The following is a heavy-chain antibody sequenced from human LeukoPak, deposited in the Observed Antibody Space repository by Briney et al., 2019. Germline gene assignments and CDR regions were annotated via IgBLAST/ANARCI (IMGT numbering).Heavy chain of an antibody. CDR1: GFTFSSYS. CDR2: ISSSSNYI. D-gene: IGHD3-22*01. CDR3: ARDHYDSSGGHYWYFDL. J-gene: IGHJ2*01. Sequence: PGGSLRLSCAASGFTFSSYSMNWVRQAPGKGLEWVSSISSSSNYIYYADSVKGRFTISRDNAKNSLYLQMNSLRAEDTAVYYCARDHYDSSGGHYWYFDLWGRGTQVTVSS. V-gene: IGHV3-21*04.